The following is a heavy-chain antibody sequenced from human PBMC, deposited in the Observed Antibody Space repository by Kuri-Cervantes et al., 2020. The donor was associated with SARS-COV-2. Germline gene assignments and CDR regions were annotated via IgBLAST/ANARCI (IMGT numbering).Heavy chain of an antibody. Sequence: GEFLKISCAASGFTFSSYGMHWVRQAPGKGLEWVAVISYDGSNKYYADSVKGRFTISRDNAKNSLYLQMNSLRAEDTAVYYCARTGGSHSVGAFDIWGQGTMVTVSS. CDR3: ARTGGSHSVGAFDI. CDR2: ISYDGSNK. CDR1: GFTFSSYG. J-gene: IGHJ3*02. V-gene: IGHV3-30*03. D-gene: IGHD1-26*01.